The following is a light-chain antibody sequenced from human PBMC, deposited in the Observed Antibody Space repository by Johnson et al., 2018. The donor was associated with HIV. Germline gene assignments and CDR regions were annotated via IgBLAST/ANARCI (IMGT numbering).Light chain of an antibody. CDR1: SSNIGRNY. V-gene: IGLV1-51*01. CDR2: DNI. J-gene: IGLJ1*01. Sequence: QSVLTQPPSVSAAPGQKVTISCSGSSSNIGRNYVSWYQQLPGTAPKLLIFDNIKRPSGIPDRFYGSKSGTSATLAITGLQTGDEADYYCGTWDSSLSAYVFGTGTKVTVL. CDR3: GTWDSSLSAYV.